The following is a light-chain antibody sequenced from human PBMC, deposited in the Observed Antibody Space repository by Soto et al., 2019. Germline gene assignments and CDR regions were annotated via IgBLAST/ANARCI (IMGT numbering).Light chain of an antibody. CDR3: QQDNNWPKYT. J-gene: IGKJ2*01. Sequence: EIVMTQSPATLSVSPGERATLSCRASQSVSSNLAWYQQKPGQAPRLLIYGASTRATGIPARFSGSGSGTEFTLTISSLQSEDVAVYYCQQDNNWPKYTFGQGTKLEIK. CDR2: GAS. CDR1: QSVSSN. V-gene: IGKV3-15*01.